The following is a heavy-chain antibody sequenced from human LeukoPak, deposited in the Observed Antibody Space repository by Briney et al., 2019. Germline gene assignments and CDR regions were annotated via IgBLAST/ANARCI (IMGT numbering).Heavy chain of an antibody. V-gene: IGHV3-74*01. Sequence: SGGSLRLSCAASGFTFSNYWMHWVRQAPGKGLVWVSRIDSDGSTTSYADSVKGRFTISRDNAKNTLYLQMNSLRAEDTAVYYCARSVYDSGGYYRVLDYWGQGTLVTVSS. CDR3: ARSVYDSGGYYRVLDY. J-gene: IGHJ4*02. CDR2: IDSDGSTT. CDR1: GFTFSNYW. D-gene: IGHD3-22*01.